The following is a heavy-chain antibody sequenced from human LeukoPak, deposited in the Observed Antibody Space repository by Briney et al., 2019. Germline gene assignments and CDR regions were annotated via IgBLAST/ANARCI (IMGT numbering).Heavy chain of an antibody. CDR2: INHSGST. CDR3: ARIVAGWFDP. J-gene: IGHJ5*02. CDR1: GGSFSGYY. D-gene: IGHD5-12*01. Sequence: PSETLSLTCAVYGGSFSGYYWSWIRQPPGKGLEWIGEINHSGSTNYNPSLKSRFTISVDTSKNQFSLKLSSVTAADTAVYYCARIVAGWFDPWGQGTLVTVSS. V-gene: IGHV4-34*01.